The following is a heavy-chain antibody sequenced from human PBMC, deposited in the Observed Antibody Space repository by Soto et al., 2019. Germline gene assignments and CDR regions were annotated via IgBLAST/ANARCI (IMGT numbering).Heavy chain of an antibody. V-gene: IGHV4-34*01. CDR2: INHSGST. CDR1: GGSFSGYY. J-gene: IGHJ4*02. CDR3: ASTGYCSSTSCFDY. Sequence: SETLSLTCAVYGGSFSGYYGSWIRQPPGKGLEWIGEINHSGSTNYNPSLKSRVTISVDTSKNQFSLKLSSVTAADTAVYYCASTGYCSSTSCFDYWGQGTLVTVSS. D-gene: IGHD2-2*01.